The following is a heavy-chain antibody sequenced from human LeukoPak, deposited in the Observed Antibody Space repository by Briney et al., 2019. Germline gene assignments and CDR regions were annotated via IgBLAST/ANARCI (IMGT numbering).Heavy chain of an antibody. J-gene: IGHJ3*02. V-gene: IGHV1-18*01. Sequence: ASVKVSCKASGYTFTSYGISWVRQAPRQGLEWMGWVSAYNGNTNYAQKLQGRVTMTTDTSTSTAYMELRSLRSDDTAVYYCAREVSDDYVWGSYPDAFDIWGQGTMVTVSS. CDR2: VSAYNGNT. D-gene: IGHD3-16*02. CDR3: AREVSDDYVWGSYPDAFDI. CDR1: GYTFTSYG.